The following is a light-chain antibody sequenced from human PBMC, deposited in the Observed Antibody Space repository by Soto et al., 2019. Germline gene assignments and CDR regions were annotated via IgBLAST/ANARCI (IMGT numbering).Light chain of an antibody. J-gene: IGKJ5*01. V-gene: IGKV3D-20*02. Sequence: IVLTQSPGPLSLSPGERATLSCRASQSVSSSYLAWYQQKPGQAPRLLIYGASSRATGIPDRFSGSGSGTDFTLTISSLEPEDFAVYYCQQRSNWPITFGQGTRLEIK. CDR1: QSVSSSY. CDR3: QQRSNWPIT. CDR2: GAS.